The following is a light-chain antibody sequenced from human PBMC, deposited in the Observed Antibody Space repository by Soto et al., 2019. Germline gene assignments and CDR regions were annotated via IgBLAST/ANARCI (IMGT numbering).Light chain of an antibody. Sequence: QSALTQTASVSGSPGQSITISCTGTSGDVGGYNYVAWYQQHPGKAPKLMIYDVTSRPSGVSYRFSGSKSGNTASLTISGLQAEDEADYYCSSYTSSSTVVFGGGTKVTAL. CDR2: DVT. CDR1: SGDVGGYNY. V-gene: IGLV2-14*03. J-gene: IGLJ3*02. CDR3: SSYTSSSTVV.